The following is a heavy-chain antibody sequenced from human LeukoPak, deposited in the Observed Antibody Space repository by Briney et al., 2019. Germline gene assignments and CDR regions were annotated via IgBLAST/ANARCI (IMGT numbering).Heavy chain of an antibody. V-gene: IGHV1-69*05. Sequence: SVKVSCTASGGTFSSYAISWVRQAPGQGLEWMGGIIPIFGTANYAQKFQGRVTITTDESTSTAYMELSSLRSEDTAVYYCARALIGGLRYFDWARLAFDIWGQGTIVTVSS. CDR2: IIPIFGTA. D-gene: IGHD3-9*01. CDR3: ARALIGGLRYFDWARLAFDI. J-gene: IGHJ3*02. CDR1: GGTFSSYA.